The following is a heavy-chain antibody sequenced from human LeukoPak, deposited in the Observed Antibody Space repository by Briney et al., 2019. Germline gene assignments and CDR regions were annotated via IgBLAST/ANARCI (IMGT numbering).Heavy chain of an antibody. CDR1: GFTFRYYS. CDR2: SNTDGTI. Sequence: GGSLRLSCAASGFTFRYYSMNWVRQAPGKGLEWISYSNTDGTISYADSVKGRFTISRDNAENSLYLQMNSLRDEDTAVYFCVRDRDYAFDFWGQGTMVTVSS. CDR3: VRDRDYAFDF. J-gene: IGHJ3*01. V-gene: IGHV3-48*02.